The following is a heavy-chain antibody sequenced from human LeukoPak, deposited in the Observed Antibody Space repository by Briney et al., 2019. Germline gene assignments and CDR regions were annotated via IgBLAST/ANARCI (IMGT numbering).Heavy chain of an antibody. V-gene: IGHV3-21*01. J-gene: IGHJ5*02. CDR3: ARDSDSSSSSWFDP. CDR2: IGSSGNYI. Sequence: GGSLRLSCAASGFTFSIYNMNWVRQAPGKGLEWVSSIGSSGNYIYYAGSVKGRFTISRDNAKNSLYLQINSLRAEDTAVYYCARDSDSSSSSWFDPWGQGTLVTVS. D-gene: IGHD6-6*01. CDR1: GFTFSIYN.